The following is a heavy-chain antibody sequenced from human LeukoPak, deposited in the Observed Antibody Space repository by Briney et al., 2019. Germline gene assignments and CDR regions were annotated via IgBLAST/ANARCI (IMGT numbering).Heavy chain of an antibody. CDR1: GYTFTSYD. CDR2: MNPNSGNT. CDR3: ARGPDPYYYDSSGYYYLNWFDP. V-gene: IGHV1-8*01. J-gene: IGHJ5*02. Sequence: GASVKVSCKASGYTFTSYDINWVRQATGQGLEWMGWMNPNSGNTGYAQKFQGRVTMTRNTPISTAYMELSSLRSEDTAVYYCARGPDPYYYDSSGYYYLNWFDPWGQGTLVTVSS. D-gene: IGHD3-22*01.